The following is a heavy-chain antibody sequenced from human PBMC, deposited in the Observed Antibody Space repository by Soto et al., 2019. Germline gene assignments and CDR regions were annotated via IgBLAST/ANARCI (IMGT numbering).Heavy chain of an antibody. CDR3: ARERLLGLSSGPLDT. V-gene: IGHV4-31*01. CDR2: ITCSGMT. J-gene: IGHJ5*02. CDR1: GDSIKSGSVY. Sequence: PSETLSLTCSVNGDSIKSGSVYWSWIRPSPGQGLEYIGYITCSGMTFPNPSLKSPVTMSVDTPKNPFSLEVRSVTAADTAVYYCARERLLGLSSGPLDTWGKWTLVTVSS.